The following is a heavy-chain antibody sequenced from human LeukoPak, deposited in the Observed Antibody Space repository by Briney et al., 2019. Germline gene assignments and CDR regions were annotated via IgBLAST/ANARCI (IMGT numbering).Heavy chain of an antibody. CDR3: ARDTPGYYDSSGYYYYFDS. D-gene: IGHD3-22*01. Sequence: PSETLSLTCTVSGGSISSYYWSWIRQPAGKGLEWIGRIYTSGGTNYNPSLKSRVTMSVDTSKNQFSLRLSSVIAADTAVYYCARDTPGYYDSSGYYYYFDSWGQGTLVTVSS. CDR1: GGSISSYY. V-gene: IGHV4-4*07. J-gene: IGHJ4*02. CDR2: IYTSGGT.